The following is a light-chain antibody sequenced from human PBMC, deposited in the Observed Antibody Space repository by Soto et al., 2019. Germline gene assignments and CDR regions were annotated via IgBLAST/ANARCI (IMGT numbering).Light chain of an antibody. J-gene: IGKJ5*01. V-gene: IGKV3-20*01. CDR3: QDRGSSPIT. Sequence: TQAPGTLCVSRVETATLSCRCTQRVSDNYLAWYQQKPGQAPRLLIYGASSRATGIPARFSGSGSGTDFTLTISSLEPEDFAVYYCQDRGSSPITFGQGTRLEIK. CDR2: GAS. CDR1: QRVSDNY.